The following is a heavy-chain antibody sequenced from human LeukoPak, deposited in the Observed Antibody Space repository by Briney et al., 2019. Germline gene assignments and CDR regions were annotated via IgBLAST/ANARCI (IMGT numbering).Heavy chain of an antibody. CDR3: AREGGSGSLDY. CDR1: GGSISSGGYS. D-gene: IGHD3-10*01. V-gene: IGHV4-30-2*01. Sequence: PPQTLSLTCAVSGGSISSGGYSWSWIRQPPGKGLEWIGYIYHSGSTYYNPSLKSRVTISVDRSKNQFSLKLSSLTAADTAVYYCAREGGSGSLDYWGQGTLVTVSS. CDR2: IYHSGST. J-gene: IGHJ4*02.